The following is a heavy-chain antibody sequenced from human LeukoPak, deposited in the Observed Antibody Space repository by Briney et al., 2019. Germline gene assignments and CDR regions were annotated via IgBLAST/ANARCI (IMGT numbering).Heavy chain of an antibody. D-gene: IGHD6-19*01. CDR2: ISSSSSYI. Sequence: GGSLRLSCAASGFTFSSYSMNWVRQAPGKGLEWVSSISSSSSYIHYADSVKGRFTISRDNAKNSLYLQMNSLRAEDTAVYYCARVGAVAGVFDYWGQGTLVTVSS. CDR1: GFTFSSYS. V-gene: IGHV3-21*01. CDR3: ARVGAVAGVFDY. J-gene: IGHJ4*02.